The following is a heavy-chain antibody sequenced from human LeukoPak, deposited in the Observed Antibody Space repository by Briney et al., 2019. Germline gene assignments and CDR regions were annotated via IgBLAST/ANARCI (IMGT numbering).Heavy chain of an antibody. CDR3: ARHGPNVNYVWGSYRYSPFDY. V-gene: IGHV1-18*01. CDR1: GYTFTSYG. D-gene: IGHD3-16*02. J-gene: IGHJ4*02. CDR2: ISAYNGNT. Sequence: ASVKVSCKASGYTFTSYGISWVRQAPGQGLEWMGWISAYNGNTNYAQKLQGRVTMTTDTSTSTAYMELRSLRSDDTAVYYCARHGPNVNYVWGSYRYSPFDYWGQGTLVTVSS.